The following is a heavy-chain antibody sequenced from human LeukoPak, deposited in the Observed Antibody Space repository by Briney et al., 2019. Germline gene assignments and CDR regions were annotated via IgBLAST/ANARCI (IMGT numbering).Heavy chain of an antibody. Sequence: GGSLRLSCAASGFTFSSYGMSWVRQAPGKGLEWISYISSSGRTIYYADSVKGRFTISRDNAKNSLYLQMNSLRAEDTAVYYCAKCESSSSHYRLLDYWGQGTLVTVSS. CDR1: GFTFSSYG. D-gene: IGHD6-13*01. J-gene: IGHJ4*02. CDR3: AKCESSSSHYRLLDY. CDR2: ISSSGRTI. V-gene: IGHV3-48*04.